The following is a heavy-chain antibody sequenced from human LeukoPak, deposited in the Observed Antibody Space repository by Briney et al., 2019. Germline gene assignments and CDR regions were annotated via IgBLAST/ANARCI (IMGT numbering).Heavy chain of an antibody. Sequence: GGSLRLSCAASGFTFNNYHMIWVRQAPGKGLEWVSSISSGSDYMYYADSVRGRFTISRDNAKNSLFLQMNSLTSDDTAVYYCAREGRELLYYMDVWGKGTTVTVSS. CDR2: ISSGSDYM. D-gene: IGHD1-26*01. CDR3: AREGRELLYYMDV. J-gene: IGHJ6*03. V-gene: IGHV3-21*01. CDR1: GFTFNNYH.